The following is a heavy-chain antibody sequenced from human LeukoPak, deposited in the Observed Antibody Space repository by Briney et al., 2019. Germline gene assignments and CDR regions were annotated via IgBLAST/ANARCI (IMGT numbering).Heavy chain of an antibody. CDR1: GYTFSSYG. CDR3: ARRYGDYGDY. V-gene: IGHV1-18*01. Sequence: EASVKVSCKTSGYTFSSYGISWVRQAPGQGLELVGWISTYNGNTNYAQKLQGRVTMTTDTSTSTAYVELSSLRSEDTAVYYCARRYGDYGDYWGQGTLVTVSS. J-gene: IGHJ4*02. D-gene: IGHD4-17*01. CDR2: ISTYNGNT.